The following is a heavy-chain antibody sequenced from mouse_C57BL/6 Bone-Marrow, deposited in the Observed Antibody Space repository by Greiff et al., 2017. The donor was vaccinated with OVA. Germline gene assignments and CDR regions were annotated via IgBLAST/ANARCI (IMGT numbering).Heavy chain of an antibody. J-gene: IGHJ4*01. V-gene: IGHV14-3*01. Sequence: EVQLQQSVAELVRPGASVKLSCTASGFNIKNTYMPWVKQRPEQGLEWIGRIDPANDNTKYAPKFQGKATMTADTSSNTAYLQLSSLSSEDTAVYCCARGNFGSGFYAMDYWGQGTSVTVSS. CDR2: IDPANDNT. CDR3: ARGNFGSGFYAMDY. D-gene: IGHD1-1*01. CDR1: GFNIKNTY.